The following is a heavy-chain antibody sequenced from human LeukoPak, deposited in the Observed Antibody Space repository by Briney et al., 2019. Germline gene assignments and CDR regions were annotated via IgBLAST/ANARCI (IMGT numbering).Heavy chain of an antibody. CDR2: ISSSSSTI. CDR3: AKGIGILWFGDPFDDWFDP. CDR1: GFTFSSYS. J-gene: IGHJ5*02. V-gene: IGHV3-48*01. D-gene: IGHD3-10*01. Sequence: PGGSLRLSCAASGFTFSSYSMNWVRQAPGKGLEWVSYISSSSSTIYYADSVKGRFTISRDNAKNSLYLQMNSLRAEDTAVYYCAKGIGILWFGDPFDDWFDPWGQGTLVTVSS.